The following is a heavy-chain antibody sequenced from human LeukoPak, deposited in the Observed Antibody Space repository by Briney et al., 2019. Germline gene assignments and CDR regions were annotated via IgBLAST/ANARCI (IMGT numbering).Heavy chain of an antibody. V-gene: IGHV4-4*07. Sequence: PSETLSLTCTVSGGSISSYYWSWIRQPAGKGLEWIGSIYHSGSTYYNPSLKSRVTISVDTSKNQFSLKLSSVTAADTAVYYCARDSVIVTMIVAEPEEDYWGQGTLVTVSS. J-gene: IGHJ4*02. CDR3: ARDSVIVTMIVAEPEEDY. CDR1: GGSISSYY. D-gene: IGHD3-22*01. CDR2: IYHSGST.